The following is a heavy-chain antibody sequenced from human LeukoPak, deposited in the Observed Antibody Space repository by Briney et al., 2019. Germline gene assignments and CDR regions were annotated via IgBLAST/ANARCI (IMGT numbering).Heavy chain of an antibody. D-gene: IGHD3-3*01. CDR3: ARRHYDFWSGYRGYYFDY. J-gene: IGHJ4*02. CDR1: GGSISSGSYY. V-gene: IGHV4-61*02. Sequence: SQTLSLTCTVSGGSISSGSYYWSWIRQPAGKGLEWIGRIYTSGSTNYNPSLKSRVTISVDTSKNQFSLKLSSVTAADTAVYYCARRHYDFWSGYRGYYFDYWGQGTLVTVSS. CDR2: IYTSGST.